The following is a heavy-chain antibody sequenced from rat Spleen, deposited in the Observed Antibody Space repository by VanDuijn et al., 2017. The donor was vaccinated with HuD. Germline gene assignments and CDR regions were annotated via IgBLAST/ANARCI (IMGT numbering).Heavy chain of an antibody. CDR1: GLSLTSNS. D-gene: IGHD4-5*01. J-gene: IGHJ4*01. Sequence: QVQLKESGPGLVQPSQTLSLTCNVSGLSLTSNSVSWIRQPPGKGLEWMGVICNNGGNDYNSAIKSRLSITRDTSKIKVFLKMNSLQTEDTAMYFCARSIIRGKGGYYVMDAWGQGASVTVSS. CDR2: ICNNGGN. CDR3: ARSIIRGKGGYYVMDA. V-gene: IGHV2-47*01.